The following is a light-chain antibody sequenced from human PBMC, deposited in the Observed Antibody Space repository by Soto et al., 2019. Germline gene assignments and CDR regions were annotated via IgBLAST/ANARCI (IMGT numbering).Light chain of an antibody. Sequence: QSVLTQPASVSGSPGQSITISCTATSSAFGTYNYVSWFQQHPGKAPKLLIYEVTNRPSGVSDRFSGSKSANTASLTISGLQTEDEADYYCSSFTTSSTWVFGGGTKLTVL. V-gene: IGLV2-14*01. CDR3: SSFTTSSTWV. J-gene: IGLJ3*02. CDR1: SSAFGTYNY. CDR2: EVT.